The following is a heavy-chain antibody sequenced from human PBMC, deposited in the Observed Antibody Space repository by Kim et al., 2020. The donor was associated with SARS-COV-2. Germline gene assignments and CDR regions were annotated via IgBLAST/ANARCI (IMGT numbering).Heavy chain of an antibody. J-gene: IGHJ3*02. CDR3: ARVGIAGVLGATPHGAFDI. D-gene: IGHD1-26*01. Sequence: SVKVSCKASGGTFSSYAISWVRQAPGQGLEWMGGIIPIFGTANYAQKLQGRVTITADESTSTAYMELSSLRSEDTAVYYCARVGIAGVLGATPHGAFDIWGQGTMVTVSS. CDR2: IIPIFGTA. V-gene: IGHV1-69*13. CDR1: GGTFSSYA.